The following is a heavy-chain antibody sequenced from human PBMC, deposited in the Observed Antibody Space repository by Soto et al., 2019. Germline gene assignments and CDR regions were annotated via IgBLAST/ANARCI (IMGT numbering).Heavy chain of an antibody. CDR2: IYYSGGT. CDR3: ARQRTSVVTQPYFDS. CDR1: CDSINIRSSY. V-gene: IGHV4-39*01. Sequence: PAETLSLSSTVTCDSINIRSSYWGWIRQTPGQGLEWIGSIYYSGGTYTNPYLQGRVSMSVDTSKDRFSVKLRSVTATNTAINDCARQRTSVVTQPYFDSWGQRSLVPVSS. J-gene: IGHJ4*02. D-gene: IGHD2-21*02.